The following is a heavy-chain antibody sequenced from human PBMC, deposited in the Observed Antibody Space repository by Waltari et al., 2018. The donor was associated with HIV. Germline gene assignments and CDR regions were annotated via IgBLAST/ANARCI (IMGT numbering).Heavy chain of an antibody. Sequence: QLHLQESGPGLVKPSETLSLTCSVSGASISSSSYYWAWIRQPPGKGLEWIGAIYYSGTAYYNPSVKSRVSASLDASKNELSLKLTSVTATDTALYYCARLRFHSLYYF. CDR3: ARLRFHSLYYF. D-gene: IGHD3-16*01. CDR1: GASISSSSYY. V-gene: IGHV4-39*01. CDR2: IYYSGTA. J-gene: IGHJ4*01.